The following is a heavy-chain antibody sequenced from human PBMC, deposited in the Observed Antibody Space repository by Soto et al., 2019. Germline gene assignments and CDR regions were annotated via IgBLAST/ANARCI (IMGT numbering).Heavy chain of an antibody. CDR2: ISGSGGST. V-gene: IGHV3-23*01. CDR1: GFTFSSYA. CDR3: AKDTTSTAIAVAGYYYGMDV. D-gene: IGHD6-19*01. J-gene: IGHJ6*02. Sequence: EVQLLESGGGLVQPGGSLRLSCAASGFTFSSYAMSWVRQAPGKGLEWVSAISGSGGSTYYADSVKGRFTISRDNSKNTLYLQMNSLRAEDTAVYYCAKDTTSTAIAVAGYYYGMDVWGQGTTVTVSS.